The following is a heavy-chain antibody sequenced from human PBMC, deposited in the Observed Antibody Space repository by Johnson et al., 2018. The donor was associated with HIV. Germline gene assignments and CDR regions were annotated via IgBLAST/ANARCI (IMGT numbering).Heavy chain of an antibody. V-gene: IGHV3-72*01. CDR2: TRNKANSYTT. CDR3: TREGGKFYDSVWGTYRWNDAFDI. Sequence: VQLVESGGGLVQPGGSLRLSCAASGFTFSDHYMDWVRQAPGKGLEWVGRTRNKANSYTTEYAASVNGRFTISRDDSKSIAYLQMNSLKTEDTAVYYCTREGGKFYDSVWGTYRWNDAFDIWGQGTMVTVSS. CDR1: GFTFSDHY. D-gene: IGHD3-16*02. J-gene: IGHJ3*02.